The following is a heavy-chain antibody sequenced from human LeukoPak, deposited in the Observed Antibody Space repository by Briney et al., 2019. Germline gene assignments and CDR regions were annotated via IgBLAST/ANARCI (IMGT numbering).Heavy chain of an antibody. CDR3: ARDRGGYDSSGYHQYGMDV. Sequence: GGSLRLSCAASGFTVSSNYMSWVRQAPGKGLEWVSVIYSGGSTYYADSVKGRFTISRDNSKNTLYLQMNSLRAEDTAVYYCARDRGGYDSSGYHQYGMDVWGQGTTVTVSS. J-gene: IGHJ6*02. V-gene: IGHV3-66*02. CDR1: GFTVSSNY. D-gene: IGHD3-22*01. CDR2: IYSGGST.